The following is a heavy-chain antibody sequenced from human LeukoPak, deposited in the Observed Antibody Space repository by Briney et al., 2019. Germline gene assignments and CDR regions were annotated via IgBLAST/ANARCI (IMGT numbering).Heavy chain of an antibody. V-gene: IGHV1-8*01. CDR2: MSPNSGNT. D-gene: IGHD7-27*01. J-gene: IGHJ4*02. Sequence: VASVKVSCKASGYTFTSHDINWVRQATGQGLEWMGWMSPNSGNTGYAQKFQGRVTMTRSTSMSTAYMELSSLRSEDTAVYYCARGPPNWGYDYWGQGTLVTVSS. CDR1: GYTFTSHD. CDR3: ARGPPNWGYDY.